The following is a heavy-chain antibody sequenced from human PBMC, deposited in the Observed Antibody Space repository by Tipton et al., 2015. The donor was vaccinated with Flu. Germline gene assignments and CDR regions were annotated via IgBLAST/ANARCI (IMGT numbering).Heavy chain of an antibody. J-gene: IGHJ5*02. CDR1: GGFISSYY. V-gene: IGHV4-59*01. D-gene: IGHD2-15*01. CDR2: IYYSGST. CDR3: ARGYCSGGSCPLFDP. Sequence: TLSLTCTVSGGFISSYYWSWIRQPPGKGLEWIGYIYYSGSTNYNPPLKSRDTISVDTSKNQFSLKLSSVTAADTVVYYCARGYCSGGSCPLFDPWGQGTLVTVSS.